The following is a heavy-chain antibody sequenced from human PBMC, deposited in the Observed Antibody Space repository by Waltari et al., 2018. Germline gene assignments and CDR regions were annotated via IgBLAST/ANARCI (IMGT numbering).Heavy chain of an antibody. J-gene: IGHJ6*02. D-gene: IGHD3-10*01. CDR2: LSGSGLI. CDR3: AKDEGNRRAPTFGMDV. V-gene: IGHV3-23*01. Sequence: EMQLLASGGGLAQPRGSVRVSCAASGSTLTSSPLNWVRQAPGRGLEWLSLLSGSGLIDYADSVKGRFTISRDTSKNTVYLQMDSLRAEDTAVYYCAKDEGNRRAPTFGMDVWGRGTTVIVS. CDR1: GSTLTSSP.